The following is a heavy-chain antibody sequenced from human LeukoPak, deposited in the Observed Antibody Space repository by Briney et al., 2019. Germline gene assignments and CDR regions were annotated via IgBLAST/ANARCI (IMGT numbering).Heavy chain of an antibody. CDR1: GFTSSSLG. CDR2: FIISSSYI. D-gene: IGHD1-1*01. CDR3: ARDNWNDYAYYYYMDV. J-gene: IGHJ6*03. V-gene: IGHV3-21*04. Sequence: GGPLSFSGPASGFTSSSLGMNGVGKPPGKGWEGVSSFIISSSYIYYADSVKGRFTISRDNAKNSLYLQMNSLRAEDTALYYCARDNWNDYAYYYYMDVWGNGTTVTVSS.